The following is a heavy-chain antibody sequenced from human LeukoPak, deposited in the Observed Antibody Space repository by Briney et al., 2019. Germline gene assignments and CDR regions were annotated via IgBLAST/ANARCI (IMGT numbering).Heavy chain of an antibody. Sequence: PGGSLRLSCAASGFTVSSNYMSWVRQAPGKGLERVSVIYSGGSTYYADSVKGRFTISRHNSKNTLYLQMNSLRAEDTAVYYCARDLGGDYYDSSGYYGYWGQGTLVTVSS. CDR2: IYSGGST. CDR1: GFTVSSNY. J-gene: IGHJ4*02. CDR3: ARDLGGDYYDSSGYYGY. D-gene: IGHD3-22*01. V-gene: IGHV3-53*04.